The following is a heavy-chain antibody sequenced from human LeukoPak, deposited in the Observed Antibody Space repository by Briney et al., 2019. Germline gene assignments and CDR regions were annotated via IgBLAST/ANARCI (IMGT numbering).Heavy chain of an antibody. CDR1: GGSFSGYY. V-gene: IGHV4-34*01. CDR3: ARYRVVRGAHYDY. J-gene: IGHJ4*02. D-gene: IGHD3-10*01. CDR2: INHSGST. Sequence: SETLSLTCAVSGGSFSGYYWSWIRQPPGKGLEWIGEINHSGSTNYNPSLKSRVTISVDTSKNQFSLKLSSVTAADTAVYYCARYRVVRGAHYDYWGQGTLVTVSS.